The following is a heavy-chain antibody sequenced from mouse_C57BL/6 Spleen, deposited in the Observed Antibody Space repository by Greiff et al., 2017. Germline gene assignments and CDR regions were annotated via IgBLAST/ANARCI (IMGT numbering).Heavy chain of an antibody. CDR2: IYPGSGST. J-gene: IGHJ4*01. Sequence: QVQLQQSGAELVKPGASVKMSCKASGYTFTSYWITWVKQRPGQGLEWIGDIYPGSGSTNYNEKFKSKATLTVDTSSSTAYMQLSSLTSEDSAVYYCAREGGLALYYAMDYWGQGTSVTVSS. CDR1: GYTFTSYW. D-gene: IGHD2-2*01. V-gene: IGHV1-55*01. CDR3: AREGGLALYYAMDY.